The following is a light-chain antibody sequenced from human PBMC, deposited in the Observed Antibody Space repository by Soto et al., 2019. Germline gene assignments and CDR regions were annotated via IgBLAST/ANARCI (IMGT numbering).Light chain of an antibody. J-gene: IGKJ1*01. Sequence: DIQMTPSPSTLSGSVGDRVTITCRASQTISSWLAWYQQKPGKAPKLLIYKASTLKSGVPSRCSGSGSGTEFTLTISSLQPDDFATYYCQHYNSYSEAFGQGTKVDIK. V-gene: IGKV1-5*03. CDR3: QHYNSYSEA. CDR2: KAS. CDR1: QTISSW.